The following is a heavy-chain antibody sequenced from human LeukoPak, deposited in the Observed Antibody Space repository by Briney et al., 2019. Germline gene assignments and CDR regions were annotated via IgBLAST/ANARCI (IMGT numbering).Heavy chain of an antibody. CDR1: GGSISSYY. CDR3: ARVKLPAPSVGFSYYFMDV. J-gene: IGHJ6*03. Sequence: KPSETLSLTCTVSGGSISSYYWSWIRQPAGKGLEWIGRIYTSGSTNYNPSLKSRVTMSVDTSKNQFSLSLSSVTAADTAIYYCARVKLPAPSVGFSYYFMDVWGKGTTVTVSS. CDR2: IYTSGST. V-gene: IGHV4-4*07. D-gene: IGHD2-2*01.